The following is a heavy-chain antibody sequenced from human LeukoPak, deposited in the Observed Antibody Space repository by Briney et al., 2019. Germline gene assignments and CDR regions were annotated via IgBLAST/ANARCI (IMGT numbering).Heavy chain of an antibody. Sequence: PGGSLRLSCAASGFTFSGYYMGWIRQAPDKGLEWVAVMSYDGSNKYYADSVKGRFTISRDNSKNTLYLQMNSLRAEDTAVYYCARERGRGRDSPWFDYWGQGTLVTVSS. V-gene: IGHV3-30-3*01. CDR1: GFTFSGYY. J-gene: IGHJ4*02. CDR2: MSYDGSNK. CDR3: ARERGRGRDSPWFDY. D-gene: IGHD1-26*01.